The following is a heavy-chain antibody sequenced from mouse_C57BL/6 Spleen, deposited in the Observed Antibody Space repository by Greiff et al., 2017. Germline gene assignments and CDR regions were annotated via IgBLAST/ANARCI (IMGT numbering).Heavy chain of an antibody. CDR1: GYTFTDYN. CDR3: ARDYDVLAWFAY. Sequence: VQLQQSGPELVKPGASVKMSCKASGYTFTDYNMHWVKQSHGKSLEWIGYINPNNGGTSYNQKFKGKATLTVNKSSSTAYMELRSLTSEDSAVYYCARDYDVLAWFAYWGQGTLVTVSA. V-gene: IGHV1-22*01. D-gene: IGHD2-4*01. CDR2: INPNNGGT. J-gene: IGHJ3*01.